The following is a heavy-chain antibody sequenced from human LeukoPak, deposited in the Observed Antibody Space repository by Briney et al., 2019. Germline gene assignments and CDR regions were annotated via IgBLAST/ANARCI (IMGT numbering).Heavy chain of an antibody. CDR2: INPNNGVR. D-gene: IGHD6-19*01. J-gene: IGHJ4*02. Sequence: GASGRVSCKASGSTFTCYDIHWVREAPGQGLGWMGWINPNNGVRNYAQKVQVRVTITRDTSISAAYFEVSRLRSDDTAVYYCAPSRHGAGWYYFAYWGQGTLVTVSS. CDR3: APSRHGAGWYYFAY. CDR1: GSTFTCYD. V-gene: IGHV1-2*02.